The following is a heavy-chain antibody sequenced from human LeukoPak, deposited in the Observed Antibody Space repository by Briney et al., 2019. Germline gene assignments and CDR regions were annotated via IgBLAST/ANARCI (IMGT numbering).Heavy chain of an antibody. CDR1: GFTFSSYS. Sequence: GSLRLSCAASGFTFSSYSMNWVRQAPGKGLEWVSSISSSSSYVYYADSVKGRFTISRDNAKNSLYLQMNSLRAEDTAVYYCARVIAVAGTPHFDYWGQGTLVTVSS. CDR3: ARVIAVAGTPHFDY. D-gene: IGHD6-19*01. CDR2: ISSSSSYV. J-gene: IGHJ4*02. V-gene: IGHV3-21*01.